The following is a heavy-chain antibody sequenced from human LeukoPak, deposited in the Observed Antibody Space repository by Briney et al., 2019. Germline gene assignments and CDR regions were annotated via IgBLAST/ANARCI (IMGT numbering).Heavy chain of an antibody. CDR3: AREEDGYNYYFDY. V-gene: IGHV4-38-2*02. CDR2: IYHSGST. D-gene: IGHD5-24*01. Sequence: SETLSLTCTVSGYSISSGYYWGWLRQPPRKGLEWTGSIYHSGSTYYNPSLKSRVTISVDTSKNQFSLKLSSVTAADTAVYYCAREEDGYNYYFDYWGQGTLVTVSS. CDR1: GYSISSGYY. J-gene: IGHJ4*02.